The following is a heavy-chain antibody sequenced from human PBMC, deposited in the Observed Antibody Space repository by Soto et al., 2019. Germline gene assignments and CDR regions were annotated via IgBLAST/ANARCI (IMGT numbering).Heavy chain of an antibody. D-gene: IGHD1-26*01. CDR2: IRSNNEGGTS. Sequence: PGWSLRLSCAAPGFTFTTAGITWVRQPPGKGLEWVGRIRSNNEGGTSDFAAHVKGRFAISRDDSKHTAYLQMDSLRTEDTAIYYCTTDSRYSGVPVRFDYWGLGTLVTVSS. V-gene: IGHV3-15*07. CDR1: GFTFTTAG. CDR3: TTDSRYSGVPVRFDY. J-gene: IGHJ4*01.